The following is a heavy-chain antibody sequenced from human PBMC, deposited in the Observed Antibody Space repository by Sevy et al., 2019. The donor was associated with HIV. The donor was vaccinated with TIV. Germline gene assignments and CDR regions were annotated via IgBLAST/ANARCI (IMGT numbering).Heavy chain of an antibody. CDR2: IRSDSSST. V-gene: IGHV3-48*03. CDR1: GYTFSNYD. CDR3: VRDSAYAFDY. Sequence: GGSLRLSCAASGYTFSNYDMNWVRQAPGKGLEWISNIRSDSSSTWYTDSVKGRFTISRDKAKNSLYLEMDTLRAEDTAVYYCVRDSAYAFDYWGQGTLVTVSS. J-gene: IGHJ4*02. D-gene: IGHD3-10*01.